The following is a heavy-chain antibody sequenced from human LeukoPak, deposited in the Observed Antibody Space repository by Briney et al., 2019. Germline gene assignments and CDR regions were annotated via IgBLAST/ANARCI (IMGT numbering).Heavy chain of an antibody. V-gene: IGHV4-59*01. D-gene: IGHD3-16*01. CDR3: TRGAGWLIDY. CDR1: GDSISDYY. J-gene: IGHJ4*02. Sequence: ASETLSLTCTVSGDSISDYYRGWIGQPPGKGLEWIGYFHNSGTSTYNPSLKSRVTISADTSKNQFSLKLNSLTTADTAVYYCTRGAGWLIDYWGQGILVTVSS. CDR2: FHNSGTS.